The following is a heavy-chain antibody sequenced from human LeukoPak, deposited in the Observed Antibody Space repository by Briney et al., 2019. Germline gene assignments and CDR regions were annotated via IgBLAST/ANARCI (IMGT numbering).Heavy chain of an antibody. J-gene: IGHJ6*03. CDR1: GGSISSYY. D-gene: IGHD6-19*01. Sequence: PSEILSLTCTVSGGSISSYYWSWIRQPPGKGLEWIGYIYYSGSTNYNPSLKSRVTISVDTSKNQFSLKVSSVTAADTAVYYCARDKYSSGWYTGYMDVWGKGTTVSISS. CDR3: ARDKYSSGWYTGYMDV. CDR2: IYYSGST. V-gene: IGHV4-59*12.